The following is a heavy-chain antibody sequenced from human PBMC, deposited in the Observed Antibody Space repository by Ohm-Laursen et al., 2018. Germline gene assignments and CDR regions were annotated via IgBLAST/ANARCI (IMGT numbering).Heavy chain of an antibody. D-gene: IGHD6-19*01. V-gene: IGHV1-2*02. CDR2: INPNSGGT. CDR1: GYTFTGYY. Sequence: ASVKVSCKVSGYTFTGYYMHWVRQAPGQGLEWMGWINPNSGGTNYAQKFQGRVTMTRDTSISTAYMELSRLRSDDTAVYYCARERVWLRAFDIWGQGTMVTVSS. J-gene: IGHJ3*02. CDR3: ARERVWLRAFDI.